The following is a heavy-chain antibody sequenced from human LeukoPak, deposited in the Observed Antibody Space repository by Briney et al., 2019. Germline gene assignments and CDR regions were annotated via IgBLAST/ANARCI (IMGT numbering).Heavy chain of an antibody. CDR2: INPSGGST. J-gene: IGHJ4*02. D-gene: IGHD1-26*01. Sequence: GASVKVSCKASGYTFTSYYMHWVRQAPGQGLEWMGIINPSGGSTSYAQKFQGRVTMTRDMSTSTVYMELSSLRSEDTAVYYCAGVGPYSGSYYMFYFDYWGQGTLVTVSS. CDR1: GYTFTSYY. V-gene: IGHV1-46*01. CDR3: AGVGPYSGSYYMFYFDY.